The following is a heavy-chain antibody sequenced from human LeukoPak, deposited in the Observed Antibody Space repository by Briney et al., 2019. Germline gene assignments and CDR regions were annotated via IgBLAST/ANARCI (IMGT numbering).Heavy chain of an antibody. Sequence: GGSLRLSCAAAGFTFSSYAMNWVRQAPGKGLEWVSVIGGSGSSTNYADSVKGRFTISRDNSKNTLYLQMSSLRAEDTAVYYCARYRAAPNYFDFWGQGTLVTVSS. J-gene: IGHJ4*02. CDR1: GFTFSSYA. CDR2: IGGSGSST. CDR3: ARYRAAPNYFDF. V-gene: IGHV3-23*01. D-gene: IGHD5-12*01.